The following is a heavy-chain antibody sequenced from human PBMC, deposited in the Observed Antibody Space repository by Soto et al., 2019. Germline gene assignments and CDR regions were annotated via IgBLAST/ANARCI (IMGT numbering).Heavy chain of an antibody. V-gene: IGHV3-30-3*01. CDR3: ARVPGRKTYYYYGMDV. D-gene: IGHD3-10*01. Sequence: QVQLVESGGGVVQPGRSLRLSCAASGFTFSSYAMHWVRQAPGKGLEWVAVISYDGSNKYYADSVKGRFTISRDNSKNTLYLKMNSLRAEDTAVYYCARVPGRKTYYYYGMDVWGQGTTVTVSS. CDR1: GFTFSSYA. CDR2: ISYDGSNK. J-gene: IGHJ6*02.